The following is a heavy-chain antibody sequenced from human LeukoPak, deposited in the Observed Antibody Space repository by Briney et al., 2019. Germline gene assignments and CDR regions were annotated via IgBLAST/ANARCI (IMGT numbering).Heavy chain of an antibody. CDR2: IYYSGST. CDR1: GDSISYYY. V-gene: IGHV4-59*08. J-gene: IGHJ4*02. CDR3: ARNARDTSDYFDS. Sequence: SETLSLTCTLSGDSISYYYWSWIRQPPGKGLEWIGYIYYSGSTDYNPSLKSRVTISVDTSKSQFSLKLTSVTAADTAVYYCARNARDTSDYFDSWGQGTLVTVSS. D-gene: IGHD3-22*01.